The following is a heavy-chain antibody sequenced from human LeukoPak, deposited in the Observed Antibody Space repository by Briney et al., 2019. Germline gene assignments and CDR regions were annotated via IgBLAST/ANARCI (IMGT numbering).Heavy chain of an antibody. Sequence: SETLSLTCTVSGDSISSYYWSWIRQPPGKGLEWIGYIYYSGSTNYNPSLKSRVTISVDTSKNQFSLKLSSVTAADTAVYYCARESGNCSGGSCYDYWGQGTLVTVSS. D-gene: IGHD2-15*01. CDR2: IYYSGST. CDR1: GDSISSYY. V-gene: IGHV4-59*01. J-gene: IGHJ4*02. CDR3: ARESGNCSGGSCYDY.